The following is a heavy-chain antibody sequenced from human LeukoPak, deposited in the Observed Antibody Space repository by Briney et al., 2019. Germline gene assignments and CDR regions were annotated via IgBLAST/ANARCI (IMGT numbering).Heavy chain of an antibody. V-gene: IGHV3-30*04. D-gene: IGHD3-10*01. CDR3: ATIGPYGSGTYISADY. CDR1: GFTFSSYA. J-gene: IGHJ4*02. Sequence: QPGRSLRLSCAASGFTFSSYAMHWVRQAPGKGLEWVAVIPYDGSYKSYADSVKGRFTISRDNSKNTLYLQMNSLRAEDTAVYYCATIGPYGSGTYISADYWGQGTLVTVSS. CDR2: IPYDGSYK.